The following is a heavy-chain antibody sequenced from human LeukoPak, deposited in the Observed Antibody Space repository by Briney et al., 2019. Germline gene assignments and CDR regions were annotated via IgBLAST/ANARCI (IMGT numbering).Heavy chain of an antibody. CDR2: INQDGSEK. V-gene: IGHV3-7*03. J-gene: IGHJ5*02. D-gene: IGHD1-1*01. Sequence: SGGSLRLSCAASGFTFRSYWMNWARQAPGKGLERVAIINQDGSEKYYVDSVKGRFTISRDNTKISLYLQMNSLRVEDTAVYFCARDQEFIVPGPGNNWFDPWGQGSLLIVSS. CDR3: ARDQEFIVPGPGNNWFDP. CDR1: GFTFRSYW.